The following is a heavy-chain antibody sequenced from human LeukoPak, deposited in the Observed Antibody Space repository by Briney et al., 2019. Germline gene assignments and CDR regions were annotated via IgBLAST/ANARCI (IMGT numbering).Heavy chain of an antibody. J-gene: IGHJ4*02. CDR1: GGSISSYS. CDR2: IYYSGST. V-gene: IGHV4-59*08. Sequence: SETLSLTCAVSGGSISSYSWSWIRQPPGKGLEWIGYIYYSGSTNYNPSFKSRVSIPVDTSKNQFSLKLTSVTAADTVVYYCARLKTTHFDYWGQGILVTVSS. D-gene: IGHD1-14*01. CDR3: ARLKTTHFDY.